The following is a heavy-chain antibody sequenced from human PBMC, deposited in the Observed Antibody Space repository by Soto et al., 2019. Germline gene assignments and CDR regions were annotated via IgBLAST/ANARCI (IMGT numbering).Heavy chain of an antibody. CDR1: GYDYVTYA. CDR2: ISTLNGNT. J-gene: IGHJ6*02. D-gene: IGHD5-18*01. V-gene: IGHV1-18*01. CDR3: ARRVQVWLPDYYGMDV. Sequence: QAQLVQSGAEVKKPGASVNVSCKASGYDYVTYAITWVRQRPGQGLEWMGWISTLNGNTNYAQNFQGRVTMTTDTSTRIDHLELRSLRSDDTAVYYCARRVQVWLPDYYGMDVWGQGTTVTVSS.